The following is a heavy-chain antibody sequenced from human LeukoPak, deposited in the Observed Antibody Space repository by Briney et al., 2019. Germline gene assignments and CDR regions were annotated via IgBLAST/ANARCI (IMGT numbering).Heavy chain of an antibody. CDR2: ISLYNGNT. CDR1: GYIFSSYD. CDR3: ARNRGGMEGGLFYMDV. D-gene: IGHD3-10*01. J-gene: IGHJ6*03. Sequence: GASVKVSCKASGYIFSSYDITRVRQAPGQGLEWMGWISLYNGNTNYAQKIQGRVTMTTDTSTSTAYMELRSLRSDDTAVYYCARNRGGMEGGLFYMDVWGKGTTVTVSS. V-gene: IGHV1-18*01.